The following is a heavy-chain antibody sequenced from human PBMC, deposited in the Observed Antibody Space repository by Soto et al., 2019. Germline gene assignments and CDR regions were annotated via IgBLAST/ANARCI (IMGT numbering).Heavy chain of an antibody. V-gene: IGHV3-11*01. Sequence: GGSLRLSCAASGFTFSDYYMSWIRQAPGKGLEWVSYISSSGSTIYYADSVKGRFTISRDNAKNSLYLQMNSLRAEDTAVYYCASANYYGSGSYYLRRDTFDYWGQGTLVTVSS. D-gene: IGHD3-10*01. CDR3: ASANYYGSGSYYLRRDTFDY. CDR2: ISSSGSTI. CDR1: GFTFSDYY. J-gene: IGHJ4*02.